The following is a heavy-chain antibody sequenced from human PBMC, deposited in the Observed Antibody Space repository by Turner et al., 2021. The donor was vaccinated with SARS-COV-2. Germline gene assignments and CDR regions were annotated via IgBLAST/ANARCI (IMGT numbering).Heavy chain of an antibody. CDR3: VTKKFGTTYFQS. J-gene: IGHJ4*02. D-gene: IGHD1-1*01. CDR2: ISPTGTTS. V-gene: IGHV3-48*03. Sequence: EVHLVESGGGLVQPGGSLRLSCAAAGLTFSNYDMNWVRQAPGKGLAWVSYISPTGTTSYYADSVKGRFTISRDNAKNSLYLQMDSLRADDTALYYCVTKKFGTTYFQSWGQGTLVTVSS. CDR1: GLTFSNYD.